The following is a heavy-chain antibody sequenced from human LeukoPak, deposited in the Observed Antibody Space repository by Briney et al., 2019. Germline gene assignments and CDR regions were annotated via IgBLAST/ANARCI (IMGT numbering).Heavy chain of an antibody. Sequence: ASVKVSCKASGYTFTSHYMHWVRQAPGQGLEWMGWINPNSGGTNYAQKFQGRVTMTRDTSISTAYMELSRLRSDDTAVYYCASLAVAGSDAFDIWGQGTMVTVSS. CDR2: INPNSGGT. D-gene: IGHD6-19*01. J-gene: IGHJ3*02. V-gene: IGHV1-2*02. CDR1: GYTFTSHY. CDR3: ASLAVAGSDAFDI.